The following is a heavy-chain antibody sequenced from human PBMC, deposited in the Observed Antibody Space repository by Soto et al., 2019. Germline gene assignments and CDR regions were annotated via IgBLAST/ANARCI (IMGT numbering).Heavy chain of an antibody. CDR2: IDSDGSST. V-gene: IGHV3-74*01. CDR3: ARVLGYCSGPSCYGFWSFDL. Sequence: EVQLVESGGGLVQSGGSLRLSCAASGFTFRSYWMHWVRQAPGKGLVWVSRIDSDGSSTTYADSVKGRFTISRDNAKNTLYLQMTSLRVEDTAVYYCARVLGYCSGPSCYGFWSFDLWGRGTLVTVSS. D-gene: IGHD2-2*01. J-gene: IGHJ2*01. CDR1: GFTFRSYW.